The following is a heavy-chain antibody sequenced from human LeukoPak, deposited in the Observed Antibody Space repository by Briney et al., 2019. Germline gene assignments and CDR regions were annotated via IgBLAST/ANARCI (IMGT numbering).Heavy chain of an antibody. J-gene: IGHJ4*02. CDR1: GFTFTSYA. CDR3: AKEARQGLGEFYY. V-gene: IGHV3-23*01. Sequence: GGSLRLSCAASGFTFTSYAMNWVRQAPGKGLEWVSSISDSGGSTHYADSVKGRFTISRDNSKNTLYLEMNSLRAEDTAIFYCAKEARQGLGEFYYWGQGTLVTVSS. CDR2: ISDSGGST. D-gene: IGHD6-19*01.